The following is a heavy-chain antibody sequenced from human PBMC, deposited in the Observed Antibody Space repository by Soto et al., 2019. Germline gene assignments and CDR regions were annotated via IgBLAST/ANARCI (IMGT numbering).Heavy chain of an antibody. CDR3: ARLAGDYYDSSGYYAAAFDI. CDR2: INPNSGGT. V-gene: IGHV1-2*02. D-gene: IGHD3-22*01. J-gene: IGHJ3*02. Sequence: VASVKVSCKASGYTFTGYYMHCVRQAPGQVLEWMGWINPNSGGTNYAQKFQGRVTMTRDTSISTAYMELSRLRSDDTAVYYCARLAGDYYDSSGYYAAAFDIWGQGTMVTVSS. CDR1: GYTFTGYY.